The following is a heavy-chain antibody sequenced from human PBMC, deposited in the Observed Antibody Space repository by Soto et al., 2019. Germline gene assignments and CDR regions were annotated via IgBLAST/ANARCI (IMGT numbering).Heavy chain of an antibody. Sequence: TLSLTCTVSGDSVTSVSDYWSWIRQPPGKGLEWIGYIYYSGSTYHNPSLKSQINISLGTSKNQLSLKLSYVTAADTAVYYCATVPTYYYDRSGYANAFDIWGQGTMVTVSS. D-gene: IGHD3-22*01. J-gene: IGHJ3*02. V-gene: IGHV4-30-4*01. CDR1: GDSVTSVSDY. CDR2: IYYSGST. CDR3: ATVPTYYYDRSGYANAFDI.